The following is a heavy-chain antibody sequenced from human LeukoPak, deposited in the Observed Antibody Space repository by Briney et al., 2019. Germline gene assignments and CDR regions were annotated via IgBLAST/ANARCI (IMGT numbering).Heavy chain of an antibody. Sequence: ASVKVSCKASGYTFTGYYMHWVRQAPGQGLEWMGWINPNSGGTNYAQKFQGRVTMTRDTSISTAYMELSRLRSDDTAVYYCARWSANYDILTGYSTSVWGQGTLVTVSS. D-gene: IGHD3-9*01. CDR1: GYTFTGYY. CDR3: ARWSANYDILTGYSTSV. V-gene: IGHV1-2*02. J-gene: IGHJ4*02. CDR2: INPNSGGT.